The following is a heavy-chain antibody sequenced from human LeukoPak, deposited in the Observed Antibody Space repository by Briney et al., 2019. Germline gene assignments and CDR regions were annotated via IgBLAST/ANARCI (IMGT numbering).Heavy chain of an antibody. V-gene: IGHV5-51*01. CDR1: GYSFTNYW. D-gene: IGHD5-24*01. Sequence: GESLKISCKGGGYSFTNYWIVWVRQMPGKGLEWMGVIYYDDSETQYSPSFQGQVTISVDKSISTVYLQWSALKASDSAIYYCARLRWLQSGAFDIWGQGTMVTVSS. CDR2: IYYDDSET. CDR3: ARLRWLQSGAFDI. J-gene: IGHJ3*02.